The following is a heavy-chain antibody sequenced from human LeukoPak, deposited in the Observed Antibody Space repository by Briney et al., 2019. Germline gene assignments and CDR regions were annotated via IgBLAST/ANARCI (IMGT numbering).Heavy chain of an antibody. J-gene: IGHJ4*02. D-gene: IGHD3-10*01. CDR3: ARDFSGVDYFDY. Sequence: GGSLRLSCAVSGFAVSSNYMTWVRQAPGKGLEWVSVIYSGGGTYYADSVKGRFTISRDNSENTVYLQMSSLRAEDTAVYYCARDFSGVDYFDYWGQGTLVTVSS. V-gene: IGHV3-53*01. CDR1: GFAVSSNY. CDR2: IYSGGGT.